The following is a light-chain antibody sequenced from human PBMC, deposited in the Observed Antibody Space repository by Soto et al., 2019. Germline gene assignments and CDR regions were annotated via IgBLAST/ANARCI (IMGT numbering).Light chain of an antibody. CDR3: QQSFSTLLIT. CDR1: QSINTY. Sequence: DIQMTQSPSFLSASVGDRVTISCRASQSINTYLNWYRHKPGKAPKLLIYGTSDLQSGVPSRFSGGGSGTDFTLTISSLQPEDFATYYCQQSFSTLLITFGQGTRLEFK. J-gene: IGKJ5*01. V-gene: IGKV1-39*01. CDR2: GTS.